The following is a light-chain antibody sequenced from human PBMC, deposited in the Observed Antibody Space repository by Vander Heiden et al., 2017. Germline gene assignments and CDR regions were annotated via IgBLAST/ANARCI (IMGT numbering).Light chain of an antibody. CDR1: QSISSW. CDR2: KAS. V-gene: IGKV1-5*03. Sequence: RVTITCRASQSISSWLAWYQQKPGKAPKLLIYKASSLESGVPSRFSGSGSGTEFTLTISSLQPDDFATYYCQQDNSYPLTFGGGTKVEIK. J-gene: IGKJ4*01. CDR3: QQDNSYPLT.